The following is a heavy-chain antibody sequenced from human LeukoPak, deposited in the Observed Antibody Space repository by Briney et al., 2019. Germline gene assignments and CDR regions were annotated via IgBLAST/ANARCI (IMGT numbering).Heavy chain of an antibody. CDR3: ARFRGTYFDY. J-gene: IGHJ4*02. CDR1: GYTFTNYY. CDR2: INPSGGST. V-gene: IGHV1-46*01. Sequence: ASVKVSCKASGYTFTNYYIHWVRQAPGQGLEWMGMINPSGGSTIYTQKFQARVTVTRDTSTSTVYMELSSLRSEDTAVYYCARFRGTYFDYWGQGTLVTVSS. D-gene: IGHD1-26*01.